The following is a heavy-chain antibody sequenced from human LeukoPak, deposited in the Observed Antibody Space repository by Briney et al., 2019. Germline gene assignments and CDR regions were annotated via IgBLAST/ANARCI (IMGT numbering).Heavy chain of an antibody. Sequence: PSQTLSLTCTVSGGSISSGGYYWSWIRQPPGKGLEWIGYIYYSGSTNYNPSLKSRVTISVDTSKNQFSLKLSSVTAADTAVYYCARHVFLPLFDYWGQGTLVTVSS. CDR2: IYYSGST. D-gene: IGHD2-8*01. CDR3: ARHVFLPLFDY. J-gene: IGHJ4*02. V-gene: IGHV4-61*08. CDR1: GGSISSGGYY.